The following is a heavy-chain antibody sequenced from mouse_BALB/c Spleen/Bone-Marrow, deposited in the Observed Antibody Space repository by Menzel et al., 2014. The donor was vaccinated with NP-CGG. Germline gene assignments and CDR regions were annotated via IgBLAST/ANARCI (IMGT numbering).Heavy chain of an antibody. Sequence: VMLVESGPGLVAPSQSLSITSTVSGFSLTNYGVHWVRQPPGKGLEWLGVIWAGGSTNYNSALMSRLSISKDNSKSQVFLKMISLQTDDTAMYYCARVTSSAVGAMDYWGQGTSVTVSS. CDR2: IWAGGST. J-gene: IGHJ4*01. V-gene: IGHV2-9*02. CDR1: GFSLTNYG. CDR3: ARVTSSAVGAMDY. D-gene: IGHD3-2*02.